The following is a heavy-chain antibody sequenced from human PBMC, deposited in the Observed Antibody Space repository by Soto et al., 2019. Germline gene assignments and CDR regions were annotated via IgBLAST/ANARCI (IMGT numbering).Heavy chain of an antibody. CDR3: AKGAEGYVVSSLDS. CDR2: ITGTASST. CDR1: GFRFSDFA. V-gene: IGHV3-23*01. Sequence: EVQLLESGGGFVQPGVSLRLSCAASGFRFSDFAMTWVRQAPGRGLEWVSAITGTASSTYYADSVKGRFTISRDNSKNTLYLQINSLRAEDTAIYYCAKGAEGYVVSSLDSWGQGTLVTVSS. D-gene: IGHD5-12*01. J-gene: IGHJ4*02.